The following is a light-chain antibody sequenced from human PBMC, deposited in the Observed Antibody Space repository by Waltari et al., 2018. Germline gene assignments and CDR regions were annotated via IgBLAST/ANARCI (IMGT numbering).Light chain of an antibody. CDR2: DVG. CDR3: SSYTSSSTLV. J-gene: IGLJ1*01. CDR1: SSDVGGYDY. Sequence: QSALTQPASVSGSPGQSITISCPGTSSDVGGYDYVSWYQQHPGKAPKLMIYDVGNRPSGVSNRFSGSKSGNTASLTISGLQAEDEADYYCSSYTSSSTLVFGTGTKVTVL. V-gene: IGLV2-14*03.